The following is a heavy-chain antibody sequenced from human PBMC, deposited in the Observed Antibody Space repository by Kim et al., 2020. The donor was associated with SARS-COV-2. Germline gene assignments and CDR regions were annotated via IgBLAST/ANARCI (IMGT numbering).Heavy chain of an antibody. CDR1: GGSFSGYY. CDR2: INHSGST. Sequence: SETLSLTCAVYGGSFSGYYWSWIRQPPGKGLEWVGEINHSGSTNYNPSLKSRVPISVDTSKNQFSLKLSSVTAADTASDYYACLAAAGIRYYYYGTDVCGQGTTVTVS. V-gene: IGHV4-34*01. CDR3: ACLAAAGIRYYYYGTDV. D-gene: IGHD6-13*01. J-gene: IGHJ6*02.